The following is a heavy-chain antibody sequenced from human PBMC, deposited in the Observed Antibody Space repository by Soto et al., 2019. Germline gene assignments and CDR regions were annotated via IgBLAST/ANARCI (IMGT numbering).Heavy chain of an antibody. Sequence: TLSLTCTVSGVSISSGGYYWSWIRQHPGKGLEWIGYIYYSGSTYYNPSLKSRVTISVDTSKNQFSLKLSSVTAADTAVYYCARVGDLTTYYYWGQGTLVTVSS. CDR3: ARVGDLTTYYY. CDR1: GVSISSGGYY. J-gene: IGHJ4*02. D-gene: IGHD4-4*01. CDR2: IYYSGST. V-gene: IGHV4-31*03.